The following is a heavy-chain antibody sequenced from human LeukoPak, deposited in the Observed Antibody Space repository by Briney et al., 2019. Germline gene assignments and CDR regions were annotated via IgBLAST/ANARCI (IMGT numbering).Heavy chain of an antibody. V-gene: IGHV4-39*07. CDR2: IYYSGST. J-gene: IGHJ5*02. D-gene: IGHD3-3*01. CDR3: AREPRRAIFGVVNKNWFDP. CDR1: GGSISSSSYY. Sequence: SETLSLTCTVSGGSISSSSYYWGWIRQPPGKGLEWIGSIYYSGSTYYYPSLKSRVTISVDTSKNQFSLKLSSVTAADTAVYYCAREPRRAIFGVVNKNWFDPWGQGTLVTVSS.